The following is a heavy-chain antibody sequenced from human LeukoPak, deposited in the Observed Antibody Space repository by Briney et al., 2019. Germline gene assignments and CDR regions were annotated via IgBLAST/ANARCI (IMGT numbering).Heavy chain of an antibody. CDR2: IYHSGST. D-gene: IGHD2-2*02. Sequence: SETLSLTCAVSGYSISSGYYWGWIRQPPGKGLEWIGSIYHSGSTYYNPSLKSRVTISVDTSKNQFSLKLSSVTAADTAVYYCARARGGYCSSTSCYTGRYYFDYWGQGTLVTVSS. CDR3: ARARGGYCSSTSCYTGRYYFDY. J-gene: IGHJ4*02. CDR1: GYSISSGYY. V-gene: IGHV4-38-2*01.